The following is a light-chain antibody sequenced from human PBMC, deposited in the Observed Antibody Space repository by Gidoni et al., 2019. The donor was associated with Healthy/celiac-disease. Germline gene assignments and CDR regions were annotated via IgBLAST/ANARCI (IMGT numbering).Light chain of an antibody. CDR1: QSVLYSSNNKNY. V-gene: IGKV4-1*01. CDR3: QQYYSTPPR. J-gene: IGKJ1*01. CDR2: WAS. Sequence: DIVMTQSPDSLAVSLGERATINCKSSQSVLYSSNNKNYLAWYQQKPGQPPKLLIYWASTRESGVPDRFSGSGSGTDFTLTISSLQAEDVAVYYCQQYYSTPPRFGQXTKVEIK.